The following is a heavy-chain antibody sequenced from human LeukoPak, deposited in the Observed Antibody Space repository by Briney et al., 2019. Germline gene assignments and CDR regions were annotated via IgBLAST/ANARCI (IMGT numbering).Heavy chain of an antibody. CDR1: GGSISNYC. D-gene: IGHD5-18*01. J-gene: IGHJ4*02. CDR3: ARGYTYGPPVEY. V-gene: IGHV4-59*01. CDR2: ICYSGST. Sequence: SETLSLTCTVSGGSISNYCWGWIRQPPGKGLEWIGYICYSGSTNYNPSLKSRVTISVDTSKNQFSLKLSSVTAADMAVYYCARGYTYGPPVEYWGQGTLVTVSS.